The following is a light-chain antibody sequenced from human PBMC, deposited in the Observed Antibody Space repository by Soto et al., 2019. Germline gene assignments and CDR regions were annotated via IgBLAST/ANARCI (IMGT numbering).Light chain of an antibody. CDR3: QHRTNWKAT. V-gene: IGKV3-11*01. J-gene: IGKJ4*01. Sequence: ETVLTQSPPTLSLSPGERATLSCRASQSLNGYLAWYQQKPGQAPRLLIYDASKRATGIPARFSGSGSGTDFTLTISSLEPEASAVYVCQHRTNWKATFGGGTKVEIK. CDR2: DAS. CDR1: QSLNGY.